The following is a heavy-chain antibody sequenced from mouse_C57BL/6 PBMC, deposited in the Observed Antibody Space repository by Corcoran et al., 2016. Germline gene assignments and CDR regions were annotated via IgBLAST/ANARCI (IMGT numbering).Heavy chain of an antibody. J-gene: IGHJ3*01. CDR3: ARGDYYTKGAWFAY. D-gene: IGHD2-12*01. CDR2: INPNNGGT. Sequence: EVQLQQSGPELVKPVASVKISCKASGYTFTDYYMNWVKQSHGKSLEWIGDINPNNGGTSYNQKFKGKATLTVDKSSSTAYMELRSLTSEDSTVYYCARGDYYTKGAWFAYWGQGTLVTVSA. CDR1: GYTFTDYY. V-gene: IGHV1-26*01.